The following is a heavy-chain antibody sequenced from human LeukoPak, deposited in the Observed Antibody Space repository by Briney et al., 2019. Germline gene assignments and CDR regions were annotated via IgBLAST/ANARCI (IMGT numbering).Heavy chain of an antibody. D-gene: IGHD3-3*01. CDR3: ARVEKEYDFWSGYYTGIGWFDP. CDR1: GGSISSYY. J-gene: IGHJ5*02. Sequence: PSETLSLTCTVSGGSISSYYWSWIRQPPGNGLEWIGYIYYSGSTNYNPSLKSRVTISVDTSKNQFSLKLSSVTAADTAVYYCARVEKEYDFWSGYYTGIGWFDPWGQGTLVTVSS. V-gene: IGHV4-59*01. CDR2: IYYSGST.